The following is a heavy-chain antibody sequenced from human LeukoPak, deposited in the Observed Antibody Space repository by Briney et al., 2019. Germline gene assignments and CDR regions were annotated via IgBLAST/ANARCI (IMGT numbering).Heavy chain of an antibody. CDR2: ISGNGVGT. V-gene: IGHV3-23*01. CDR3: AKRGSTSYHFDS. J-gene: IGHJ4*02. D-gene: IGHD2-2*01. CDR1: GFTFSSYS. Sequence: SGGSLRLSCAASGFTFSSYSMNWVRQAPGKGLEWVSSISGNGVGTYYADSVKGRFTISRDNSKNSLNLQMNSLRVEDTAVYYCAKRGSTSYHFDSWGQGTLVTVSS.